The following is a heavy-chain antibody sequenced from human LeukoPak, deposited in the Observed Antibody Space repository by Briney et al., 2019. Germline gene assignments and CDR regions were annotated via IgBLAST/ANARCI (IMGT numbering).Heavy chain of an antibody. D-gene: IGHD3-3*01. CDR3: ARPHEGFTIFGVVI. CDR2: INPNSGGT. J-gene: IGHJ4*02. V-gene: IGHV1-2*02. Sequence: GASVKVSCKASGYTFTGYYMHWVRQAPGLGLEWMGWINPNSGGTNYAQKFQGRVTMTRDTSISTAYMELSRLRSDDTAVYYCARPHEGFTIFGVVIWGQGTLVTVSS. CDR1: GYTFTGYY.